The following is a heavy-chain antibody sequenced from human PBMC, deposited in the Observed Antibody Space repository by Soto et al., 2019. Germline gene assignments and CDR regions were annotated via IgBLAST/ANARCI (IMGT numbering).Heavy chain of an antibody. D-gene: IGHD3-22*01. CDR1: GGSISGYY. J-gene: IGHJ5*02. V-gene: IGHV4-59*01. CDR3: ARFSPPRKSYDSNPGWFDP. Sequence: SETLSLTCTVSGGSISGYYWSWIRQPPGKGLEWIGYMYNTGSTVYNPSFKSRVTMSLDTSTNEVSLSLTSVTAADAAVYFCARFSPPRKSYDSNPGWFDPWGQGIMVTVSS. CDR2: MYNTGST.